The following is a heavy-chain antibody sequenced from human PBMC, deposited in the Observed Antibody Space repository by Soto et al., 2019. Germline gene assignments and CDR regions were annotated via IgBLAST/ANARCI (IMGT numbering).Heavy chain of an antibody. CDR2: INAGNGNT. D-gene: IGHD3-10*01. CDR1: GYTFTSYA. CDR3: ARAGTDYYGSGSYDYYYYMDV. J-gene: IGHJ6*03. V-gene: IGHV1-3*01. Sequence: QVQLVQSGAEVKKPGASVKVSCKASGYTFTSYAMHWVRQAPGQRLEWMGWINAGNGNTKYSQKFQGRVTITRDTSASTAYMELSSLRSEDTAVYYCARAGTDYYGSGSYDYYYYMDVWGKGTTVTVFS.